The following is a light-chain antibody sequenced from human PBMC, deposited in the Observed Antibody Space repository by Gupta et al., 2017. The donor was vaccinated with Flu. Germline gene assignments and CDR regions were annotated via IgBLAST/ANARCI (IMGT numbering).Light chain of an antibody. CDR2: AAS. CDR1: QSVTGA. Sequence: EVVLTQSPGPLSLSPGERATLSGRAGQSVTGALAWYQQKPGQAPRLLIYAASNRATGIPARFSGSGSGTDFTLTISSLEPEDFAVYYCQQRASWPLTFGGGTKVEIK. CDR3: QQRASWPLT. V-gene: IGKV3-11*01. J-gene: IGKJ4*01.